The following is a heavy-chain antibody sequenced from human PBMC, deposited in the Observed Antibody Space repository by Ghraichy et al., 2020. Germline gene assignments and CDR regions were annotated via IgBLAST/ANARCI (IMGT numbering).Heavy chain of an antibody. D-gene: IGHD4-17*01. CDR3: ARVKYTDYEKYYFDY. J-gene: IGHJ4*02. CDR2: IYNSGST. CDR1: GGSISHNY. V-gene: IGHV4-59*01. Sequence: SETLSLTCTVSGGSISHNYWSWIRQTPGKGLEWIGYIYNSGSTNYNPSLKSRVTMSVDTSKNLFSLNLSSVTAADTAIYYCARVKYTDYEKYYFDYWGLGILVTVSS.